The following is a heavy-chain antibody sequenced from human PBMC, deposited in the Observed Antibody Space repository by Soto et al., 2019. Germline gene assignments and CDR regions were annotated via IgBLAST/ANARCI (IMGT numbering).Heavy chain of an antibody. CDR3: ARVVAYYYYAMDV. Sequence: EVQLVESGGGLIQPGGSLRLSCAASGFTVSSNYLSWVRQAPGKGLEWVSVIYTAGTTYYADSVKGRFTISRDSSNNTLYLQINSLSAAATAVYYCARVVAYYYYAMDVWGHGTTVTVSS. J-gene: IGHJ6*02. CDR2: IYTAGTT. CDR1: GFTVSSNY. D-gene: IGHD6-6*01. V-gene: IGHV3-53*01.